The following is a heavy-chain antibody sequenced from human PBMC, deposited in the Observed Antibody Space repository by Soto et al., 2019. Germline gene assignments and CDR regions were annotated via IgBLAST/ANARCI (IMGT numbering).Heavy chain of an antibody. D-gene: IGHD3-10*01. CDR1: GYTFTSYD. CDR3: ARGLWFGDRTPFNWFDP. Sequence: ASLKVSCKASGYTFTSYDINCVRQATGQGLEWMGWMNPNSGNTGYAQKFQGRVTMTRNTSISTAYMELSSLRSEDTAVYYCARGLWFGDRTPFNWFDPWGQGTLVTVSS. CDR2: MNPNSGNT. J-gene: IGHJ5*02. V-gene: IGHV1-8*01.